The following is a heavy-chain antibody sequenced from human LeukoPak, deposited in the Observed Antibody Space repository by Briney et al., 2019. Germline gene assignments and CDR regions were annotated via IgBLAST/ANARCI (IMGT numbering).Heavy chain of an antibody. Sequence: GGSLRLSCTASGFTFGDYAMSWFRQAPGKGLEWVGFIRGKTFGGTTEYAASVKGRFTISRDDSKSIAYLQMNSLKTEDTAVYFCARAMSLRYLDPWGQGTLVTVSS. CDR2: IRGKTFGGTT. V-gene: IGHV3-49*03. CDR3: ARAMSLRYLDP. CDR1: GFTFGDYA. J-gene: IGHJ5*02. D-gene: IGHD2-2*02.